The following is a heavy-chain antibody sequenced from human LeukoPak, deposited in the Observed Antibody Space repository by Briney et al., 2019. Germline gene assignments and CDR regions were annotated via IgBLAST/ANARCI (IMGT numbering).Heavy chain of an antibody. D-gene: IGHD1-26*01. CDR3: AREIVGATYDAFDI. J-gene: IGHJ3*02. CDR2: IYYSGST. V-gene: IGHV4-59*01. CDR1: GGSISSYY. Sequence: SETLSLTCTVSGGSISSYYWSWIRQPPGKGLEWIGYIYYSGSTNYNPSLKSRVTISVDTSKNQFSLKLSSVTAADTAVYYCAREIVGATYDAFDIWGQGTMVTVSS.